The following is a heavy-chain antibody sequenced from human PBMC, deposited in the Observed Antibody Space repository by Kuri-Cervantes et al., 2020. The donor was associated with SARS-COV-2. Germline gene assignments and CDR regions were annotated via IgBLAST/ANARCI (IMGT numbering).Heavy chain of an antibody. CDR1: GFAFSSYA. Sequence: GESLKISCAASGFAFSSYAMSWVRQAPGKGLEWVSAISGSGGSTYYADSVKGRFTISRDNSKNTLYLQMSSLRAEDAAVYYCAKDGLRVVEEWLPFDYWGQGTLVTVSS. D-gene: IGHD3-3*01. V-gene: IGHV3-23*01. CDR3: AKDGLRVVEEWLPFDY. CDR2: ISGSGGST. J-gene: IGHJ4*02.